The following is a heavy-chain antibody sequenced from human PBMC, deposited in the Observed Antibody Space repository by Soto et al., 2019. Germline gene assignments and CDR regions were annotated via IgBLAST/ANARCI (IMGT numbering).Heavy chain of an antibody. CDR2: ISGSATST. Sequence: PGGSLRLSGAASGFTFSTYAMSWVPQAPGNGLDGVSTISGSATSTYYTDPVKGRFTCSRDSAKNTQYLEMNNLRAEETAVYYCAKTPAGEYWYDSSTYSSFDYWGHGTLATDS. V-gene: IGHV3-23*01. CDR3: AKTPAGEYWYDSSTYSSFDY. CDR1: GFTFSTYA. D-gene: IGHD3-22*01. J-gene: IGHJ4*01.